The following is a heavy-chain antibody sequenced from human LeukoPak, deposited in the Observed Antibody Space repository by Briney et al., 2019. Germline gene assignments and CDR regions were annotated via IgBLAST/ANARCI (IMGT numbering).Heavy chain of an antibody. J-gene: IGHJ5*02. CDR3: ARDHRIAVAGTVSTWFDP. D-gene: IGHD6-19*01. CDR2: ISAYNGNT. Sequence: ASVKVSCKASGYTLTDYYMHWVRQAPGQGLEWMGWISAYNGNTNYAQKLQGRVTMTTDTSTSTAYMELRSLRSDDTAVYYCARDHRIAVAGTVSTWFDPWGQGTLVTVSS. V-gene: IGHV1-18*04. CDR1: GYTLTDYY.